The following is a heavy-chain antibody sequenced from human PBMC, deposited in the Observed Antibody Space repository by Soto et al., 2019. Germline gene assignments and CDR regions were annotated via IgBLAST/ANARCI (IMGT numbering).Heavy chain of an antibody. J-gene: IGHJ4*02. Sequence: QVQLVESGGGVVQPGRSLRLSCAASGFTFSSYGMHWVRQAPGKGLEWVAVIWYDGSNKYYADSVKGRFTISRDNSKNTRYLQMNSLRAEDTAVYYCARAGNYEKPVDYWGQGTLVTVSS. CDR3: ARAGNYEKPVDY. CDR1: GFTFSSYG. CDR2: IWYDGSNK. V-gene: IGHV3-33*01. D-gene: IGHD4-4*01.